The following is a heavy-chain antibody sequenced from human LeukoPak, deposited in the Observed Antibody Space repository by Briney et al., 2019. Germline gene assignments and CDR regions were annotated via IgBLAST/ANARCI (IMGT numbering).Heavy chain of an antibody. CDR1: GGSFSGYY. Sequence: PSETLFLTCAVYGGSFSGYYWSWNRQPPGKGLEWIGEINHSGSTNYNPSLKSRVTISVDTSKNQFSLKLSSVTAADTAVYYCARGGRGYSYGPGNAFDIWGQGTMVTVSS. V-gene: IGHV4-34*01. CDR2: INHSGST. D-gene: IGHD5-18*01. CDR3: ARGGRGYSYGPGNAFDI. J-gene: IGHJ3*02.